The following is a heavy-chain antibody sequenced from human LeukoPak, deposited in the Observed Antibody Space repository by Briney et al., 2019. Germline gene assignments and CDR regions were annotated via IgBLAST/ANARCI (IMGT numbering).Heavy chain of an antibody. CDR2: ISGSGGST. J-gene: IGHJ4*02. Sequence: PGGSLRLSCAASGFTFSSYAMSWVRQAPGKGLEWVSAISGSGGSTYYADSVKGRFTISRDNAKNTLYLQMNSLRAEDTAVYYCARGSSRALDYWGQGTLVTVSS. CDR3: ARGSSRALDY. CDR1: GFTFSSYA. D-gene: IGHD3-16*01. V-gene: IGHV3-23*01.